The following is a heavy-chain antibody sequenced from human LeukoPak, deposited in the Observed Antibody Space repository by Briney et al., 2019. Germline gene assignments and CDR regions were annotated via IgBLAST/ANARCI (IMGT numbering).Heavy chain of an antibody. V-gene: IGHV1-69*05. CDR3: AREGGIYDSSGSPLDY. J-gene: IGHJ4*02. CDR1: GGTFSSYA. CDR2: IIPIFGTA. Sequence: KVSCKASGGTFSSYAISWVRQAPGQGLEWMGGIIPIFGTANYAQKFQGRVTITTDESTSTAYMELSSLRSEDTAVYYCAREGGIYDSSGSPLDYWGQGTLVTVSS. D-gene: IGHD3-22*01.